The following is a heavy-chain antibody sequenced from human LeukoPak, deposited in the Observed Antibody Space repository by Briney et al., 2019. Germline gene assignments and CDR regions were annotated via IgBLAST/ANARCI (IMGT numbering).Heavy chain of an antibody. D-gene: IGHD1-1*01. Sequence: SETLSLTCTVSGGSISSYYWSWIRQPAGKGLEWIGRIYTSGSTYYNPSLKSRVTISVDTSKNQFSLKLSSVTAADTAVYYCARDDWSSYWYFDLWGRGTLVTVSS. V-gene: IGHV4-4*07. CDR2: IYTSGST. CDR3: ARDDWSSYWYFDL. CDR1: GGSISSYY. J-gene: IGHJ2*01.